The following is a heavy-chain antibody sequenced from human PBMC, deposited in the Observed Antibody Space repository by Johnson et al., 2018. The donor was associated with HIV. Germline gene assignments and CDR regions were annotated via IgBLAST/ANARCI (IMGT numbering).Heavy chain of an antibody. J-gene: IGHJ3*02. D-gene: IGHD2-2*01. CDR1: GFTFSSFA. Sequence: EVQLVESGGGVVQPGTSLRLACAASGFTFSSFAMHWVRQAPGKGLEWVGRIKSKTDGGTTDYAAPVKGRFTISRDDSKNTLYLQMNSLTGEDTAIYYCARVYARTPGAFDIWGQGTMVTVSS. CDR2: IKSKTDGGTT. CDR3: ARVYARTPGAFDI. V-gene: IGHV3-15*01.